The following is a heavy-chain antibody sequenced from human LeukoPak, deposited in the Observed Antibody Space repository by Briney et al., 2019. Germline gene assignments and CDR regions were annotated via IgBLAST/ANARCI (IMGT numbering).Heavy chain of an antibody. V-gene: IGHV3-48*03. D-gene: IGHD4-17*01. Sequence: GGSLRLSCAASGFTFSSYEMNWVRQAPGKGLEWVSYISSSGSTIYYADSVKGRFTISRDNAKNSLYLQMNSLRPEDTAVYYCARPTTVTTGYFDYWGQGTLVTVSS. J-gene: IGHJ4*02. CDR1: GFTFSSYE. CDR2: ISSSGSTI. CDR3: ARPTTVTTGYFDY.